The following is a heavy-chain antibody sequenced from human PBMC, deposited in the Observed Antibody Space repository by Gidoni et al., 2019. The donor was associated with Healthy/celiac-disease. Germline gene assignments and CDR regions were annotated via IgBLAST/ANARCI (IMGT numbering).Heavy chain of an antibody. CDR2: IYWDDEK. V-gene: IGHV2-5*02. D-gene: IGHD3-10*01. CDR3: AHLSVGISMVLNWFDP. J-gene: IGHJ5*02. Sequence: QITLKESGPTLVKPTQTLTLTCTFSGFSLRTTGVGVGWIRQPPGKALEWLAVIYWDDEKRYRPPLKSRLTITKDTSKNQVVLTMTNMDPVDTATYYCAHLSVGISMVLNWFDPWGQGTLVTVSS. CDR1: GFSLRTTGVG.